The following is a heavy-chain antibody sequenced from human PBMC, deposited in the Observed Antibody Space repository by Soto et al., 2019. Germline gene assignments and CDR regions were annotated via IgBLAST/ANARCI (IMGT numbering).Heavy chain of an antibody. V-gene: IGHV1-18*01. D-gene: IGHD3-10*01. CDR3: TRGAGQGSGSYD. J-gene: IGHJ4*02. CDR2: VSAYNGNT. Sequence: QVQLVQSGAEVKKPGASVKVSCKASGYIFTSYGITWVRQAPGQGLEWMGWVSAYNGNTKYAQKLQGRVTMSTHTSTSTAYMELRSLRSDDTAVYYCTRGAGQGSGSYDWGQGTLVTVSS. CDR1: GYIFTSYG.